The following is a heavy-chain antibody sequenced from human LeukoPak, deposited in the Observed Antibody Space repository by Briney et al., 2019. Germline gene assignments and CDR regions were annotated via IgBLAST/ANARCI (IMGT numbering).Heavy chain of an antibody. CDR2: IKHNGDEL. D-gene: IGHD3-16*01. Sequence: GGSLRLSCAASGFTFISYWMTWVRQAPGKGLEWVANIKHNGDELNYVDSVEDRFTISRDNAKNSLYLHMTGLRAEDTAVYYCARELRNFDSWGQGTLVTVSS. V-gene: IGHV3-7*01. CDR1: GFTFISYW. CDR3: ARELRNFDS. J-gene: IGHJ4*02.